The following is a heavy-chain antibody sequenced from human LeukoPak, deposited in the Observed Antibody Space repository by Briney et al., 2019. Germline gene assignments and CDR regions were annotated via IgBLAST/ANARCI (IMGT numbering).Heavy chain of an antibody. CDR1: GGSFSGYY. CDR2: INHSGST. D-gene: IGHD3-9*01. CDR3: ARGLREGYFDWLSTFAY. Sequence: SETLSLTCAVYGGSFSGYYWSWIRQPPGKGLEWIGEINHSGSTNYNPSLKSRVTISVDTSKNQFSLKLSPVTAADTAVYYCARGLREGYFDWLSTFAYWGQGTLVTVSS. J-gene: IGHJ4*02. V-gene: IGHV4-34*01.